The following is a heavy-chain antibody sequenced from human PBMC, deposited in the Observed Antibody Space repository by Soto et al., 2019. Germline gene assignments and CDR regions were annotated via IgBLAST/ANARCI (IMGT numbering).Heavy chain of an antibody. D-gene: IGHD1-26*01. V-gene: IGHV3-74*01. CDR1: GFTFNKYW. CDR3: VRGWIPDQHVGYLQF. CDR2: ISSDGSDT. Sequence: EVQLVESGGGLVQPGGSLRLSCAASGFTFNKYWMHWVRQAPGKGLVWVSRISSDGSDTIYAGSVRGRFAVSRDNAKNMLFLQINSLTADDTAIYYCVRGWIPDQHVGYLQFWGQGTLVTVSP. J-gene: IGHJ4*02.